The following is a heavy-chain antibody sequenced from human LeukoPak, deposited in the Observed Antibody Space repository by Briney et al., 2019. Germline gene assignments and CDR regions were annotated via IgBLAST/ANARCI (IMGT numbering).Heavy chain of an antibody. CDR1: GGTFSSYT. V-gene: IGHV1-69*02. D-gene: IGHD3-10*01. Sequence: ASVKVSCKASGGTFSSYTISWVRQAPGQGLEWMGRIIPILGIANYAQKFQGRVTITGDKSTSTAYMELSSLRSEDTAVYYCARSGSGSYYKSGIFDYWGQGTLVTVSS. CDR2: IIPILGIA. CDR3: ARSGSGSYYKSGIFDY. J-gene: IGHJ4*02.